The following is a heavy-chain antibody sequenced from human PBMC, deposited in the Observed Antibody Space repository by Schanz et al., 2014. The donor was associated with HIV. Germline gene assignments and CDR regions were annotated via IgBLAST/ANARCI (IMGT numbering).Heavy chain of an antibody. CDR3: VRAASFHFDKEGYYRNWYFDF. Sequence: QVQLLQSGAELKKPGASVRVSCKTSGYAFTSYGITWVRQAPGQGLEWMGWVNPESGNTGMADTFLGRLSLTRFTSTGTAYMELDSLRSEDTAIYYCVRAASFHFDKEGYYRNWYFDFWGRGTLVAVSS. CDR2: VNPESGNT. J-gene: IGHJ2*01. D-gene: IGHD1-26*01. V-gene: IGHV1-8*01. CDR1: GYAFTSYG.